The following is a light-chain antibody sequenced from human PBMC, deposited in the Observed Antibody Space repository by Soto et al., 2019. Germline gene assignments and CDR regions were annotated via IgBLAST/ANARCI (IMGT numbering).Light chain of an antibody. J-gene: IGKJ1*01. V-gene: IGKV3-20*01. Sequence: EIVLTQSPGTLSSSPGERATLSCRASESVSSNYLAWYQQRPGQAPRLLFYAASNRASGIPGRFSGSGSVTDFTLTISRLEPEDFAVYYCQQHGSSPRTFGQGTKVDIK. CDR1: ESVSSNY. CDR3: QQHGSSPRT. CDR2: AAS.